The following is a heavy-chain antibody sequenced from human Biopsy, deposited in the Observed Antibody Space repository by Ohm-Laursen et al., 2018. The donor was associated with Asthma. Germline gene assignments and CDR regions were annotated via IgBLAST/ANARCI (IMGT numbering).Heavy chain of an antibody. Sequence: SLRLSCAASGFAVSRDHMFWVRQAPGKGLEWVSVIYSGGTSHTADSVRGRFPISRDYSKNTLYLQMHSLRAEDTAVYYCARGDSSNRSHYYFDYWGQGTLVTVSS. J-gene: IGHJ4*02. CDR2: IYSGGTS. V-gene: IGHV3-53*01. CDR1: GFAVSRDH. CDR3: ARGDSSNRSHYYFDY. D-gene: IGHD3-22*01.